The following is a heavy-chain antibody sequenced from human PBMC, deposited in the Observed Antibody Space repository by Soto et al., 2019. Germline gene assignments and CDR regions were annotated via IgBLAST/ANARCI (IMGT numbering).Heavy chain of an antibody. D-gene: IGHD2-2*01. Sequence: PGGSLRLSCAASGLTFSTYAMTWVRQAPGKGLEWVSFISGSGGSRYYADSVKGRFTISRDNSNNTLYLQMNSLRAEDTAVYYCSKINKQYQLLSKGPHWLDPWGQGTLVTVSS. CDR1: GLTFSTYA. V-gene: IGHV3-23*01. CDR3: SKINKQYQLLSKGPHWLDP. J-gene: IGHJ5*02. CDR2: ISGSGGSR.